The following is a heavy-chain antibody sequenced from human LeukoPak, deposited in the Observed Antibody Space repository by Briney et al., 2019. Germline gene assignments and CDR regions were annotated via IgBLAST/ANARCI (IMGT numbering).Heavy chain of an antibody. CDR2: ISSSSSYI. Sequence: PGGSLRLSCAASGFTFSSYSMNWVRQAPGKGLEWVSSISSSSSYIYYADSVKGRFTISRDNAKNSLYLQMNSLRAEDTAVYYCARDRYYYDSSGYGYAFDIWGQGTMVTVSS. CDR1: GFTFSSYS. D-gene: IGHD3-22*01. J-gene: IGHJ3*02. V-gene: IGHV3-21*01. CDR3: ARDRYYYDSSGYGYAFDI.